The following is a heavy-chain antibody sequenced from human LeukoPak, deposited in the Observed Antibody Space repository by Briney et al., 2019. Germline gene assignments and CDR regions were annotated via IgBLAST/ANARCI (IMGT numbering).Heavy chain of an antibody. CDR2: IRSSSSTI. V-gene: IGHV3-48*01. Sequence: PGGSLRLSCEASGFTFGNYSMNWVRQAPGKGLEWVSYIRSSSSTIYYADSVKGRFTISRDNAKNSLYLQMNSLRAEDTAVYYCASEMATRYYFDYWGQGTLVTVSS. CDR1: GFTFGNYS. J-gene: IGHJ4*02. CDR3: ASEMATRYYFDY. D-gene: IGHD5-24*01.